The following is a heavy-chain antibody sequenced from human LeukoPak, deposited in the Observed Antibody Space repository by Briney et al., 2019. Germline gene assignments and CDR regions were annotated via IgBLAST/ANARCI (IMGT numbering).Heavy chain of an antibody. CDR2: IGWNSGGI. D-gene: IGHD6-13*01. CDR1: GFTFDDYA. V-gene: IGHV3-9*01. Sequence: PGRSLRLSCAASGFTFDDYAMHWVRQAPGKGLEWVSGIGWNSGGIVYADSVKGRFTISRDNAKNSLYLQMNSLGAEDTALYYCAKVTAAGFVDYWGRGTLVTVSS. CDR3: AKVTAAGFVDY. J-gene: IGHJ4*02.